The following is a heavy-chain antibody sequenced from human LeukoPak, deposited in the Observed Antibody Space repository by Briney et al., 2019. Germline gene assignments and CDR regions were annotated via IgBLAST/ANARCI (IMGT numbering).Heavy chain of an antibody. CDR2: IYPGDSDT. CDR3: VRGPTSDAFDV. Sequence: GESLKISCKGSGYSFTSYWIGWVRQMPGKGLEWMGIIYPGDSDTRYSPSFQGQVTISADKSISTAYLHWSSLRASDTAMYYCVRGPTSDAFDVWGQGTMVTISS. J-gene: IGHJ3*01. V-gene: IGHV5-51*01. CDR1: GYSFTSYW.